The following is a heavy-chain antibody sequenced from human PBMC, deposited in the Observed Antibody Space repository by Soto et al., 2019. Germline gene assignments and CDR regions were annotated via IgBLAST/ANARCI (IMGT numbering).Heavy chain of an antibody. CDR2: ISGSGGST. D-gene: IGHD5-12*01. V-gene: IGHV3-23*01. Sequence: GGSLRLSCAASGFTFSSYAMSWVRQAPGKGLEWVSAISGSGGSTYYADSVKGRFTISRDNSKNTLYLQMNSLRAEDTAVYYCEKVLLYNIVATNLTDYWGQGTLVTVSS. CDR3: EKVLLYNIVATNLTDY. J-gene: IGHJ4*02. CDR1: GFTFSSYA.